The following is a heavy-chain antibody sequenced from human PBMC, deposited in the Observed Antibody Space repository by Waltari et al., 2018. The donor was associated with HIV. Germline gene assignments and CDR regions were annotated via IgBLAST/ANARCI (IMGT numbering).Heavy chain of an antibody. D-gene: IGHD1-1*01. V-gene: IGHV3-30*18. J-gene: IGHJ6*02. Sequence: QVQLVESGGGVVQPGRSLRLSCAAAGFTFGGFVLIWVGQAPGQVREGVAIGWGDERNEVDAEERKGRLTNCRDTFENTLYQHMNSLRCEDTAVYYSAKDPRGWNDHFYDGRDVGGQGTTVTGSS. CDR2: GWGDERNE. CDR1: GFTFGGFV. CDR3: AKDPRGWNDHFYDGRDV.